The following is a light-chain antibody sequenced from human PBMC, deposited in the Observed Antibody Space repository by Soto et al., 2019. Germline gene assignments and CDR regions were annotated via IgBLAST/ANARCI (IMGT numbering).Light chain of an antibody. V-gene: IGKV4-1*01. CDR2: WAS. Sequence: DIVMTQSPDSLAVSLGEKATINCKSSQSVLLSANNKNYLAWYQQRPGQPPKLVTSWASTRESGVPDRFSGSGSGTDFSLTISGLQAEDVAVYYCQEFFRPPYTFGQGTKLEIK. CDR1: QSVLLSANNKNY. J-gene: IGKJ2*01. CDR3: QEFFRPPYT.